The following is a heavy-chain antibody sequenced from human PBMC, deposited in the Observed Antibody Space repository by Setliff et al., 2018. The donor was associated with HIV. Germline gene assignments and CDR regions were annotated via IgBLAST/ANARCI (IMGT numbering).Heavy chain of an antibody. J-gene: IGHJ4*02. CDR2: IYKSGTT. V-gene: IGHV4-59*08. CDR1: GGSVNSYH. Sequence: PSETLSLTCSVSGGSVNSYHWSWIRQPPGKGLEWIGYIYKSGTTNYSPSLKSRVTISAGPSKNQFSLKLTSVTAADTAVYYCARHPHRYTYGSDYWGQGTLVTVSS. D-gene: IGHD5-18*01. CDR3: ARHPHRYTYGSDY.